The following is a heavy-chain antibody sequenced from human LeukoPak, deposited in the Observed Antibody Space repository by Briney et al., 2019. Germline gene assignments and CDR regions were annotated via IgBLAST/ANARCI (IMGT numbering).Heavy chain of an antibody. CDR1: GGSISSYY. CDR2: IYYSGRT. Sequence: PSETLSLTCTVSGGSISSYYWTWIRQPPGKALEWIGYIYYSGRTSYNPSLKSRVTMSVDTSKNQFSLKLSSVTAADTAVYYCARVGVPDSSSWYYNYWGQGTLVTVSS. CDR3: ARVGVPDSSSWYYNY. V-gene: IGHV4-59*01. J-gene: IGHJ4*02. D-gene: IGHD6-13*01.